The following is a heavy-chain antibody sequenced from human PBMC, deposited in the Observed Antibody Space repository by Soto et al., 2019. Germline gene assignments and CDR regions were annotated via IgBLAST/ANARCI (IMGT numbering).Heavy chain of an antibody. V-gene: IGHV3-23*05. J-gene: IGHJ4*02. CDR1: GFTFSNYA. CDR2: ITSNGSST. CDR3: ARDLGGQSDD. Sequence: PGGSLRLSCAASGFTFSNYAMNWVRQAPGKGLEWVSRITSNGSSTFYADSVKGRFTISRDNSRNTLYLQMSSLRAEDTAVYYCARDLGGQSDDWGQGTLVTVSS.